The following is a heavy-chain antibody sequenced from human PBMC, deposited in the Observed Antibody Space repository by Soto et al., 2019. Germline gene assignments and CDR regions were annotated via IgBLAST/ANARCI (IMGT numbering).Heavy chain of an antibody. V-gene: IGHV1-69*06. D-gene: IGHD3-10*01. J-gene: IGHJ4*02. Sequence: GASVKVSCKAPGGTFSSYAISWVRQAPGQGLEWMGGIIPIFGTANYAQKFQGRVTITADKSTSTAYMELSSLRSEDTAVYYCARSFAILWLREGNFDYWGPGTLVTVS. CDR2: IIPIFGTA. CDR1: GGTFSSYA. CDR3: ARSFAILWLREGNFDY.